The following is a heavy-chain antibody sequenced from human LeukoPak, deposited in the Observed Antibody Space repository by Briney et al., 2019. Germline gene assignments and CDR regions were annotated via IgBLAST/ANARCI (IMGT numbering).Heavy chain of an antibody. CDR2: ISDSAGDT. J-gene: IGHJ3*02. CDR1: GFTVSSYA. CDR3: TRDQRKYCSRTTCFVFDI. D-gene: IGHD2-2*01. V-gene: IGHV3-23*01. Sequence: GGSLRLSCAASGFTVSSYAMSWVRQAPGKGLEWVSAISDSAGDTYYADSVKGRFAVSRDNSKKTLYLQLNSLRAEDTAVYYCTRDQRKYCSRTTCFVFDIWGQGTVVSVSS.